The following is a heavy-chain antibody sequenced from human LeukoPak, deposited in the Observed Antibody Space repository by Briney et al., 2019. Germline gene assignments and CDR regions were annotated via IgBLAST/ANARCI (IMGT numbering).Heavy chain of an antibody. CDR3: ARCLDSSGSYFDY. Sequence: PGGSLRLSCAASGFTFSSYWMSWVRQAPGKGLEWVANIKQDGSEKYYVDSVKGRFTISRDNAKNSLYLQMNSLRAEDTAVYYCARCLDSSGSYFDYRGQGTLVTVSS. D-gene: IGHD3-22*01. J-gene: IGHJ4*02. V-gene: IGHV3-7*01. CDR2: IKQDGSEK. CDR1: GFTFSSYW.